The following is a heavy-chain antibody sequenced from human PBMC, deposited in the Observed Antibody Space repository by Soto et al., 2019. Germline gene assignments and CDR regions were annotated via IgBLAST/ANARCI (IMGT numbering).Heavy chain of an antibody. CDR2: IYPGDSDT. Sequence: PGESLKISCKGSGYSFTSYWIGWVRQMPGKGLEWMGIIYPGDSDTRYSPSFQGQVTISADKSISTAYLQWSSLKASDTAMYYCARVYGGDDPGSYYYYGMDVWGQGTTVTVSS. V-gene: IGHV5-51*01. D-gene: IGHD5-12*01. CDR1: GYSFTSYW. J-gene: IGHJ6*02. CDR3: ARVYGGDDPGSYYYYGMDV.